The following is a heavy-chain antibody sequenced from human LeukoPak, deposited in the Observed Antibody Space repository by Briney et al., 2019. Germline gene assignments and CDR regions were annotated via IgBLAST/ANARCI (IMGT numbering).Heavy chain of an antibody. J-gene: IGHJ4*02. CDR2: IYYSGST. CDR3: ARSGYSYGGNYFDY. CDR1: GGSISGYY. V-gene: IGHV4-59*01. D-gene: IGHD5-18*01. Sequence: PSETLSLTCTVSGGSISGYYWSWSRQPPGKGLEWIGYIYYSGSTNYNPSLKSRVTISVDTSKNQFSLKLSSVTAADTAVYYCARSGYSYGGNYFDYWGQGTLVTVSS.